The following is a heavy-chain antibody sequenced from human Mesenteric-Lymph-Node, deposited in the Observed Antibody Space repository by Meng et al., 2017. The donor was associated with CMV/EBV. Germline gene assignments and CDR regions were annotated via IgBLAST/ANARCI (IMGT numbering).Heavy chain of an antibody. J-gene: IGHJ6*02. CDR3: ARSAAPYHRTTIYYGLDV. D-gene: IGHD1-1*01. CDR1: GFSFSTFG. CDR2: ISGSGGGT. V-gene: IGHV3-NL1*01. Sequence: LSLTCVTSGFSFSTFGMHWVRQAPGKGLEWVSAISGSGGGTYYTDSVKGRFTISRDNSENTVYLQMNSLRADDSAVYYCARSAAPYHRTTIYYGLDVWGQGTTVTVSS.